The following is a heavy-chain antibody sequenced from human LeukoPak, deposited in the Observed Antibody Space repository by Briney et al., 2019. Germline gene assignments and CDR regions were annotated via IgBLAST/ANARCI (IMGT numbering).Heavy chain of an antibody. V-gene: IGHV3-7*03. CDR1: GFIFSSYW. J-gene: IGHJ4*02. CDR2: IKQDESEK. CDR3: ARDQVGIADY. Sequence: GGSLRLSCAASGFIFSSYWMSWVRQAPGKGLEWVANIKQDESEKYYVDSVKGRFTISRDNAKNSLFLQMSSLRAEDTAVYYCARDQVGIADYWGQGTLVTVSS. D-gene: IGHD2-21*01.